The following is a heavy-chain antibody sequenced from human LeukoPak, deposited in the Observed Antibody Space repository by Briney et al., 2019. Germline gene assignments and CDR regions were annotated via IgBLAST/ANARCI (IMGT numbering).Heavy chain of an antibody. CDR1: GGSISSSSYY. CDR3: ARLGYDILTGYPYFDY. J-gene: IGHJ4*02. Sequence: PSETLSLTCTVSGGSISSSSYYWGWIRQPPGKGLEWIGSIYYSGSTYYNPSLKSRVTISVEPSKNQFSLKLSSVTAADTAVYYCARLGYDILTGYPYFDYWGQGTLVTVSS. CDR2: IYYSGST. V-gene: IGHV4-39*01. D-gene: IGHD3-9*01.